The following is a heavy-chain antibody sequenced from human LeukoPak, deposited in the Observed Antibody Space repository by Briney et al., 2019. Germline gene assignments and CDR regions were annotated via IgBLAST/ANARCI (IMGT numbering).Heavy chain of an antibody. CDR3: ARARIDS. V-gene: IGHV3-7*04. CDR1: RFTSSSYW. D-gene: IGHD1-14*01. Sequence: GGSLRLSCVRSRFTSSSYWMTTVRQAPGKGLEWVANIKDDGSEKYSVDSVKGRFTISTDNAKNLLYLQMSSLRAEDTAVYYCARARIDSWGQGTLVTVSS. J-gene: IGHJ4*02. CDR2: IKDDGSEK.